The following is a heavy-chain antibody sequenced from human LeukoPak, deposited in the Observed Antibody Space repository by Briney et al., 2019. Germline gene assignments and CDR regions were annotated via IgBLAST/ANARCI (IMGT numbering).Heavy chain of an antibody. Sequence: GESLQISCKGSGYLFTSYWIGWVRQLPGKGLEWMGIIYPGDSDTRYSPSFQGQVTISANKSISTAYLQWSSLKASDTAMYYCARHYDILTGPNHWGQGTLVTVSS. CDR1: GYLFTSYW. CDR3: ARHYDILTGPNH. V-gene: IGHV5-51*01. CDR2: IYPGDSDT. D-gene: IGHD3-9*01. J-gene: IGHJ4*02.